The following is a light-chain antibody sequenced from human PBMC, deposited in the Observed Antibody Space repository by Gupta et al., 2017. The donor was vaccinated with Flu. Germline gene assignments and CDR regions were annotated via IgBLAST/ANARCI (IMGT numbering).Light chain of an antibody. CDR1: KLRDKY. V-gene: IGLV3-1*01. CDR3: QLWDNSAVV. J-gene: IGLJ2*01. CDR2: QDT. Sequence: TFSGDKLRDKYAYWYQQKPGQSPALVIYQDTKRPSGIPERFSGSKSANTAILTISGTQTIDEADYYCQLWDNSAVVFGGGTKLTVL.